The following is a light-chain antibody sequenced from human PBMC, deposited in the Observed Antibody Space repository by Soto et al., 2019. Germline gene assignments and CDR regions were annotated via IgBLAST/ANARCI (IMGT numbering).Light chain of an antibody. J-gene: IGLJ2*01. CDR1: SGHSSYA. Sequence: QLVLTQSPSASASLGASVKLTCTLSSGHSSYAIAWHQQQPEKGPRYLMKLNSDGSHSKGDGIPDRFSGSSSGAERYLTISCLQSEDEAAYYCQTWGTGIQVFGGGTKLTVL. CDR2: LNSDGSH. V-gene: IGLV4-69*01. CDR3: QTWGTGIQV.